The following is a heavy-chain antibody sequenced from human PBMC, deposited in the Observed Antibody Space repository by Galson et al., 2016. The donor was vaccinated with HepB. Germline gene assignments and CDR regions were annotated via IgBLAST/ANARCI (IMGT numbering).Heavy chain of an antibody. V-gene: IGHV4-31*03. CDR1: LDTISITGYF. D-gene: IGHD6-13*01. CDR3: ARYGSWTGFDY. J-gene: IGHJ4*02. Sequence: TLSLTCTVSLDTISITGYFWSWIRQVPGGGLEWIGYISHSGSVYLNPSLKSRSVISVDTSKNQFSLDVRSVTAADTAVYFCARYGSWTGFDYWVRGILVTVSS. CDR2: ISHSGSV.